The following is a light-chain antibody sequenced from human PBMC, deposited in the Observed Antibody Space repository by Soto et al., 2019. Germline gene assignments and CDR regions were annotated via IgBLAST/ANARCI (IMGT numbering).Light chain of an antibody. CDR2: GAS. CDR1: QSVSSSD. Sequence: EVVSRQSPGTLSLSPGESAPPSRRASQSVSSSDLAWYEQRPGQAPRILIYGASTRATGLSDRFSGSGSGTDFTLTISRLEAEEFAVYDCQQLGSSPWTGGQGTKGEIK. V-gene: IGKV3-20*01. J-gene: IGKJ1*01. CDR3: QQLGSSPWT.